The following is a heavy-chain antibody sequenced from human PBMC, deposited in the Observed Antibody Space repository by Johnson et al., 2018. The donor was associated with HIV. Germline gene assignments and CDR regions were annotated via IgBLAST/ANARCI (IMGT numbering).Heavy chain of an antibody. CDR3: TVWRWGWSGQEPFDV. V-gene: IGHV3-30*02. CDR1: GFTFSDYY. Sequence: QVQLVESGGGLVKPGGSLRLSCAASGFTFSDYYMSWIRQAPGKGLEWLAYIRSDGVNKQYTDSVKGRFTIYRDNSKNTVYLQMNSLRDEDTSVYYCTVWRWGWSGQEPFDVWGPGTMVTVSS. D-gene: IGHD3-3*01. CDR2: IRSDGVNK. J-gene: IGHJ3*01.